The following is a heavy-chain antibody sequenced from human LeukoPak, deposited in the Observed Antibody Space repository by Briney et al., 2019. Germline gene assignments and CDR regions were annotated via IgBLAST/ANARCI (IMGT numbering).Heavy chain of an antibody. D-gene: IGHD2-15*01. J-gene: IGHJ6*03. V-gene: IGHV4-34*01. CDR3: ARRISSIPYTHGYFYSYYMDV. CDR1: GGSFSDYY. Sequence: SETLSLTCAVYGGSFSDYYWSWICQPPGKGLEWIGQINHSGTTNYNPSLKSRVTISVDTSKNQFSLRLSSVTAADTAVYYCARRISSIPYTHGYFYSYYMDVWGKGTTVTISS. CDR2: INHSGTT.